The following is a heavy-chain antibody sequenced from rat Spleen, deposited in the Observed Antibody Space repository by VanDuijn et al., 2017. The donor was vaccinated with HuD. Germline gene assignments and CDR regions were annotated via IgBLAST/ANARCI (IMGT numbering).Heavy chain of an antibody. D-gene: IGHD1-2*01. Sequence: EVQLMESGGGLVQPGRSLKLSCAASGFTFNNYWMTWIRQAPGKGLEWVASITNTGGSTYYPDSVKGRFTISRNNTENTVYLQMNSLRSEDTATYYCGKDMNYYSTYPFYVMGDWGQGASVTVSS. CDR2: ITNTGGST. J-gene: IGHJ4*01. CDR3: GKDMNYYSTYPFYVMGD. V-gene: IGHV5-31*01. CDR1: GFTFNNYW.